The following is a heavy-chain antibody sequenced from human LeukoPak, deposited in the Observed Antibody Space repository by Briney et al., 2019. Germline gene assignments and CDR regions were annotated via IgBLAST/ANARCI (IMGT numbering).Heavy chain of an antibody. D-gene: IGHD3-3*01. J-gene: IGHJ3*02. CDR1: GFTFSSYE. Sequence: GGSLRLSCAASGFTFSSYEMNWVRQAPGKGLEWVSYISSSGSTIYYADSVKGRFTISRGNAKSSLYLQMNSLRVEDTAVYYCARSMVGEWLFLALDIWGQGTKVTVSS. V-gene: IGHV3-48*03. CDR2: ISSSGSTI. CDR3: ARSMVGEWLFLALDI.